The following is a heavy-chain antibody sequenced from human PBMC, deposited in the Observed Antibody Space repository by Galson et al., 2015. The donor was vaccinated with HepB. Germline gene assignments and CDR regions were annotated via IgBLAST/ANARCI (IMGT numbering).Heavy chain of an antibody. D-gene: IGHD3-3*01. CDR2: INPISGGT. CDR1: GYTFTDYF. V-gene: IGHV1-2*02. CDR3: ARDSYDFFRSYFYGMEV. J-gene: IGHJ6*02. Sequence: SVKVSCKASGYTFTDYFMHWVRQAPGQGLEWMGWINPISGGTNYAQRFQGRVTMTRDTSISTAYMELNRLRFDDTAVYYCARDSYDFFRSYFYGMEVWGQGATYTVSS.